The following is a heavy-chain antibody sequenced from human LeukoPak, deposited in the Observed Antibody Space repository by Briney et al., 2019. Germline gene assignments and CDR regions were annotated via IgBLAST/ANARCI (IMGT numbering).Heavy chain of an antibody. J-gene: IGHJ3*02. CDR2: INHSGGT. Sequence: SETLSLTCAVYGGSFSGYYWSWIRQPPGKGLEWIGEINHSGGTNYNPSLKSRVTMSVDTSKNQFSLKLTSVTAADTAVYYCVRVGAREGAFDIWGQGTMVTVSS. V-gene: IGHV4-34*01. CDR1: GGSFSGYY. D-gene: IGHD3-16*01. CDR3: VRVGAREGAFDI.